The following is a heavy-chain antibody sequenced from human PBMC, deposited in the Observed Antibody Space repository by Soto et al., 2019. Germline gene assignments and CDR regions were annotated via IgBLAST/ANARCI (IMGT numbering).Heavy chain of an antibody. D-gene: IGHD1-26*01. CDR2: FDPEDGET. V-gene: IGHV1-24*01. CDR1: GYTLTELS. Sequence: ASVKVSCKVSGYTLTELSMHWVRQAPGKGLEWMGGFDPEDGETIYAQKFQGRVTMTEDTSTDTAYMELSSLRSEDTAVYYCATALEMGTMGGLDAFDIWGQGTMVTVSS. CDR3: ATALEMGTMGGLDAFDI. J-gene: IGHJ3*02.